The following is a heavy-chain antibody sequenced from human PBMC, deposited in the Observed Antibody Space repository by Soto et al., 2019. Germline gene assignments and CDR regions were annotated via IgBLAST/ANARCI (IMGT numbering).Heavy chain of an antibody. CDR1: GGSFSGYY. J-gene: IGHJ4*02. D-gene: IGHD3-9*01. Sequence: PPETLSLTCAVYGGSFSGYYWSWIRQPPGKGLEWIGEINHSGSTNYNPSLKSRVTISVDTSKNQFSLKLSSVTAADTAVYYCARGLKLRYFPLGSPRRPFAYWGQGTLVTVSS. CDR2: INHSGST. V-gene: IGHV4-34*01. CDR3: ARGLKLRYFPLGSPRRPFAY.